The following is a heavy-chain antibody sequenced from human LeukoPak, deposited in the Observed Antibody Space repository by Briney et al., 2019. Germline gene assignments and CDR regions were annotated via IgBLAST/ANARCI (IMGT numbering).Heavy chain of an antibody. CDR1: GYRFSTYW. Sequence: GESLKISRKGSGYRFSTYWIGWVRQMPGKGPEWMGIIYPGVSDTRYSPSFQGQVTISADKSISTAYLQWSSLRASDTAMYYCARHASAFDIWGQGTMVTVSS. J-gene: IGHJ3*02. CDR3: ARHASAFDI. CDR2: IYPGVSDT. V-gene: IGHV5-51*01.